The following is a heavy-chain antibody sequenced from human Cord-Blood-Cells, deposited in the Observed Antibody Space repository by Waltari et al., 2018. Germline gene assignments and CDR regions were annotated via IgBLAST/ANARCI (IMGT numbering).Heavy chain of an antibody. V-gene: IGHV1-2*04. J-gene: IGHJ4*02. CDR3: ARARADGDYYYFDY. CDR2: INPNSGGT. Sequence: QVQLVQSGAEVKKPGASVKVSCKASGYTFTGYYMHWVRQAPGQGLEWMGWINPNSGGTNYAQNFQGWVTMTRDTSISTVYMELSRLRSDDTAVYYCARARADGDYYYFDYWGQGTLVTVSS. CDR1: GYTFTGYY. D-gene: IGHD4-17*01.